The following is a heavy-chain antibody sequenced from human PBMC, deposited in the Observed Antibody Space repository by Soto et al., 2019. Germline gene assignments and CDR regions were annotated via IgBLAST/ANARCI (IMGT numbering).Heavy chain of an antibody. D-gene: IGHD6-13*01. J-gene: IGHJ6*03. CDR1: GLIFSNYG. CDR2: ISSGGEYI. Sequence: EVQLVESGGGLVKPGGSLRLSCTASGLIFSNYGMNWVRQAAGKRPEWVSSISSGGEYIDYADSVKGRLTISRDNANNLISLQLTSLGGEDPAVYYSATDGAAGAVMGVWGEGTTVTVSS. CDR3: ATDGAAGAVMGV. V-gene: IGHV3-21*06.